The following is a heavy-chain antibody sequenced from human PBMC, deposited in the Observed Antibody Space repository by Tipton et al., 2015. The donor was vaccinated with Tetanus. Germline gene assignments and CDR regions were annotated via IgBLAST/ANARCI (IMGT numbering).Heavy chain of an antibody. CDR3: ARDLRRYQQNNWFDP. D-gene: IGHD2-2*01. J-gene: IGHJ5*02. Sequence: TLSLTCTVSGDSISSYYWSWIRQPPGKGLEWIGYIYYSGNTKYNPSLKSRVTMSVDTSKNQFSLNLTSVTPADTAVYYCARDLRRYQQNNWFDPWGQGTLVTVSS. V-gene: IGHV4-59*01. CDR2: IYYSGNT. CDR1: GDSISSYY.